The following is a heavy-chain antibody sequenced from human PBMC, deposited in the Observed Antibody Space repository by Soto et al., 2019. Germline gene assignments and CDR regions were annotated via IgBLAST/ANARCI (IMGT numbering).Heavy chain of an antibody. D-gene: IGHD2-8*01. V-gene: IGHV3-15*06. CDR1: GFSFPNAW. J-gene: IGHJ4*02. Sequence: EVQLVESGGGLVEPGGSLRLSCAASGFSFPNAWMTWVRQAPGKGLAWVGRITNKENGEATKYAATVKGRFTISRDDSENILYLQMDSLQTEDTAVYYSTPGRFGSNEWSFDYWGQGTLVTVSS. CDR2: ITNKENGEAT. CDR3: TPGRFGSNEWSFDY.